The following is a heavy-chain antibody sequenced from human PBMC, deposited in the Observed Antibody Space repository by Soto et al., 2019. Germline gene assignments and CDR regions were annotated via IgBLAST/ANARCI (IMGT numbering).Heavy chain of an antibody. CDR3: ARGTMTTVTTPRYFDL. D-gene: IGHD4-4*01. J-gene: IGHJ2*01. CDR1: GFTFSSYS. V-gene: IGHV3-48*01. Sequence: GESLKISCAASGFTFSSYSMNWVRQAPGKGLEWVSYISSSSSTIYYADSVKGRFTISRDNAKNSLYLQMNSLRAEDTAVYYCARGTMTTVTTPRYFDLWGRGTLVTVSS. CDR2: ISSSSSTI.